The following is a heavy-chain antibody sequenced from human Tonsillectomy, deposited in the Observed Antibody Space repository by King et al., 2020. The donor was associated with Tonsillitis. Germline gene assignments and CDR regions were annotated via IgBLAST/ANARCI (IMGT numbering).Heavy chain of an antibody. CDR2: MYTNGET. CDR1: GESIRSGRHY. V-gene: IGHV4-61*02. Sequence: LQLQESGPGLVKPSQTLSLTCSVSGESIRSGRHYWSWIRQPAGKGLEWIGRMYTNGETNYNPSLKSRVTISLDTSKNQFSLYLTSVTATDTAVYYCAAGQQPMGLGCWGQGTLVTVSS. D-gene: IGHD3-16*01. CDR3: AAGQQPMGLGC. J-gene: IGHJ4*02.